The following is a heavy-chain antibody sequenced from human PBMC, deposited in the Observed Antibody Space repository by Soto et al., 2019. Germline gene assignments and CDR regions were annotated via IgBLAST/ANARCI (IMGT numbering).Heavy chain of an antibody. J-gene: IGHJ4*02. V-gene: IGHV1-18*01. CDR1: GYAFTTLG. D-gene: IGHD1-1*01. CDR2: ISAHNGNT. Sequence: QVPLVQSGAGVKKPGASLKVSCRGFGYAFTTLGITWVRQAPGQGLEWMGWISAHNGNTNYAQKLQGRVTVTRDTSTSTAYMELRSLRSDDTAVYYCARGRYGDYWGQGALVTVSS. CDR3: ARGRYGDY.